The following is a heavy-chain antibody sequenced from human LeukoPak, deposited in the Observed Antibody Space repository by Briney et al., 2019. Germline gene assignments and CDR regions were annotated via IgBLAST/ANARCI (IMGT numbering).Heavy chain of an antibody. CDR3: AKDGTYASGSYYNVPDY. V-gene: IGHV3-30*02. CDR2: IRYDGSNK. D-gene: IGHD3-10*01. Sequence: PGGSLRLSCAASGFTFSTYGMHWVRQAPGKGLEWVAFIRYDGSNKYYADSVKGRFTISRDNSKNTLYVQMNSLRAEDTAVYYCAKDGTYASGSYYNVPDYWGQGTLVTVSS. J-gene: IGHJ4*02. CDR1: GFTFSTYG.